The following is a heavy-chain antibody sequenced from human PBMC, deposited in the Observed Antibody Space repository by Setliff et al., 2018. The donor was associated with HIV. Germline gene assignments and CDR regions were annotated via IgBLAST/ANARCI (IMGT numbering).Heavy chain of an antibody. J-gene: IGHJ3*01. CDR1: GFTFSTYA. CDR3: AKQRYYDGNDGFDV. CDR2: ISGSGYP. V-gene: IGHV3-23*01. D-gene: IGHD3-3*01. Sequence: RLSCVASGFTFSTYAINWVRLAPGKGLEWVSSISGSGYPYYADSVKGRFTISRDNSKNTLFLQMDSLRAEDTALYYCAKQRYYDGNDGFDVWVQGTMVTVSS.